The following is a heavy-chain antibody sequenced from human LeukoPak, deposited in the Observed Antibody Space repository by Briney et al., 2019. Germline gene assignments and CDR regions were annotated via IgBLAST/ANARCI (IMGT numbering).Heavy chain of an antibody. CDR1: GYSISSGYY. CDR3: ARHLYYYDSSGYAFDY. CDR2: LYHSGST. V-gene: IGHV4-38-2*01. Sequence: PSETLSLTCAVSGYSISSGYYWGWFRPPPGKGLEWSGILYHSGSTYYSPSLKSRVTISVDTSKNQFSLKLSSVTAADTAVYYCARHLYYYDSSGYAFDYWGQGTLVTVSS. J-gene: IGHJ4*02. D-gene: IGHD3-22*01.